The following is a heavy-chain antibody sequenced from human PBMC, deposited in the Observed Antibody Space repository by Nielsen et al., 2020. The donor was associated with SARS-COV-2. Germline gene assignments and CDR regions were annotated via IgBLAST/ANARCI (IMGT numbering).Heavy chain of an antibody. V-gene: IGHV4-59*13. J-gene: IGHJ2*01. CDR3: ARGLQWRYFDL. CDR2: IFNTGST. CDR1: GGSIGSYY. Sequence: SETLSLTCTVFGGSIGSYYWSWIRQPPGKGLERIGHIFNTGSTSYNPSLRSRVTILVDTSKNHFSLKLTSVTAADTAVYYCARGLQWRYFDLWGRGTLVTVSS. D-gene: IGHD6-19*01.